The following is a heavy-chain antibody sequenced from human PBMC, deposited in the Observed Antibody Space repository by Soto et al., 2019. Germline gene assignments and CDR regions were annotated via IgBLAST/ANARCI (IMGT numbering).Heavy chain of an antibody. CDR1: GGSISSGGYY. Sequence: SETLSLTCTVSGGSISSGGYYCSWIRQHPGKGLEGIGYIYYSGSTYYNPSLKSRVSISVDTSKNQFSLKLSSVTAADTAVYYCVLRLGDPGRLYFDYWGQGTLDTVSS. V-gene: IGHV4-31*03. CDR3: VLRLGDPGRLYFDY. J-gene: IGHJ4*02. D-gene: IGHD3-16*01. CDR2: IYYSGST.